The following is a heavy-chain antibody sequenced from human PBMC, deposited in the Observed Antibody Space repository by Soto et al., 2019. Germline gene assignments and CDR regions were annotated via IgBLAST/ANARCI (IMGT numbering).Heavy chain of an antibody. J-gene: IGHJ5*02. CDR3: ARESVVVVPAAYNWFDP. Sequence: GGSLRLSCAASGFTFSSYSMNWVRQAPGKWLEWVSYISSSSSTIYYADSVKGRFTISRDNAKNSLYLQMNSLRDEDTAVYYCARESVVVVPAAYNWFDPWGQGTLVTVSS. CDR1: GFTFSSYS. D-gene: IGHD2-2*01. V-gene: IGHV3-48*02. CDR2: ISSSSSTI.